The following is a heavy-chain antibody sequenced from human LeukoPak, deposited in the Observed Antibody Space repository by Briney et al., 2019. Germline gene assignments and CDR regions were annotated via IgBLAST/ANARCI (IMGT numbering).Heavy chain of an antibody. Sequence: PSETLSLTCAVSGASMSGYYWSWIRQSPGKGLEWIGYIYSSGSTDYGPSLKSRVTISEDTSKNQFSLKLISVTAADTAIYYCARHGGAYFSERGQGILVTVSS. CDR3: ARHGGAYFSE. CDR2: IYSSGST. V-gene: IGHV4-59*08. D-gene: IGHD4-17*01. CDR1: GASMSGYY. J-gene: IGHJ4*02.